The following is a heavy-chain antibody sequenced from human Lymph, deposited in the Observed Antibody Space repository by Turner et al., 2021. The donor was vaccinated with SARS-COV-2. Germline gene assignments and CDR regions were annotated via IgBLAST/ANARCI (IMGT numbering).Heavy chain of an antibody. CDR1: GFTVSSNY. CDR3: ARDLQLYGMDV. J-gene: IGHJ6*02. CDR2: IYSGGST. V-gene: IGHV3-53*02. Sequence: VQLVETGGGLVQPGGSLRPSCAASGFTVSSNYMAWVRQAPGKWLEWVSLIYSGGSTYYADSVKGRFTISRDNSKSTLYLQMNSLRAEDTAIYYCARDLQLYGMDVWGQGTTVTVSS. D-gene: IGHD1-1*01.